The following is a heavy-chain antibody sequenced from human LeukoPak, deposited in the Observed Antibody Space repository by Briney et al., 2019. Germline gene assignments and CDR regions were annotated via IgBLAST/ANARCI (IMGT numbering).Heavy chain of an antibody. V-gene: IGHV3-7*01. CDR3: ARELIVGVAEYFQH. CDR1: GFTFSSYW. D-gene: IGHD1-26*01. Sequence: GGSLRLSCAASGFTFSSYWMTWVRQAPGKGLEWVANVNKDVSEKYYNNSVRGRFTISRDNAKNSMYLQMNSLRAEDTAVYYCARELIVGVAEYFQHWGQGTLVTVYS. CDR2: VNKDVSEK. J-gene: IGHJ1*01.